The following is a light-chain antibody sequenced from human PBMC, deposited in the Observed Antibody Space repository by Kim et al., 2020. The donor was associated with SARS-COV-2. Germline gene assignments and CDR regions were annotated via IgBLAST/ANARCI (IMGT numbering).Light chain of an antibody. Sequence: SAPISCTGTSSDIGAYKCVSWYQQHPGKAPKLMIYEVNRRPSGVPDRFSGSKSGNTASLTVSGLQAEDEADYYCTSYAGSNNLDVFGTGTKVTVL. CDR3: TSYAGSNNLDV. CDR2: EVN. V-gene: IGLV2-8*01. J-gene: IGLJ1*01. CDR1: SSDIGAYKC.